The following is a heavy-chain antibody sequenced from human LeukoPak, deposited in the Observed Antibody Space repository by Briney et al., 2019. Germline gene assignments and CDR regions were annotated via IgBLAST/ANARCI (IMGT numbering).Heavy chain of an antibody. Sequence: PSQTLSLTCTVSGGSISSGGYYWSWIRQHPGKGLEWIGYIYYSGSTYYNPSLKSRVTISVDTSKNQFSLKLSSVTAADTAVYYRARGSSGWYGGNWFDPWGQGTLVTVSS. J-gene: IGHJ5*02. D-gene: IGHD6-19*01. CDR1: GGSISSGGYY. CDR2: IYYSGST. CDR3: ARGSSGWYGGNWFDP. V-gene: IGHV4-31*03.